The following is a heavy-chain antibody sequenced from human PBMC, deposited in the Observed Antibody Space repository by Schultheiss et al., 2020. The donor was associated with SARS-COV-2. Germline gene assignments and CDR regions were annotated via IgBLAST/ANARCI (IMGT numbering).Heavy chain of an antibody. CDR2: IWYDGSNK. CDR1: GFTFSSYG. D-gene: IGHD2-15*01. V-gene: IGHV3-33*08. Sequence: GESLKISCAASGFTFSSYGMHWVRQAPGKGLEWVAVIWYDGSNKYYADSVKGRFTISRDNSKNTLYLQMNSLRAGDTAVYYCARGTGYCSGGSCGDWFDPWGQGTLVTVSS. CDR3: ARGTGYCSGGSCGDWFDP. J-gene: IGHJ5*02.